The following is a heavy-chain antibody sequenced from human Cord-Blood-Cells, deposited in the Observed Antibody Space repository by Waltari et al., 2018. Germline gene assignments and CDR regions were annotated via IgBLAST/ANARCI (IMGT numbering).Heavy chain of an antibody. D-gene: IGHD3-16*02. CDR3: ATALMITFGGVIANWFDP. J-gene: IGHJ5*02. Sequence: QVQLVQSGAEVKKPGASVKVSCKVSGYTLTELSMHWVPPAPGKALEWMGGFDPEDGETIYAQKFQGRVTMTEDTSTDTAYMELSSLRSEDTAVYYCATALMITFGGVIANWFDPWGQGTLVTVSS. CDR1: GYTLTELS. V-gene: IGHV1-24*01. CDR2: FDPEDGET.